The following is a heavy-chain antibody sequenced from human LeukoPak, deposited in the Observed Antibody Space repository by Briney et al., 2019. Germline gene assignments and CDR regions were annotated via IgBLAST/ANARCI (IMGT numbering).Heavy chain of an antibody. D-gene: IGHD3-10*01. CDR3: ARVRGTGEVMFDY. V-gene: IGHV4-31*03. J-gene: IGHJ4*02. CDR1: GGSISSGGHY. CDR2: IYYSGST. Sequence: SQTLSLTCTVSGGSISSGGHYRIWIRQHPGRGLEWIGYIYYSGSTYYNPSLKSRVTISIDTSKNQFSLNLSSVTAADTAVYYCARVRGTGEVMFDYWGQGILVTVSS.